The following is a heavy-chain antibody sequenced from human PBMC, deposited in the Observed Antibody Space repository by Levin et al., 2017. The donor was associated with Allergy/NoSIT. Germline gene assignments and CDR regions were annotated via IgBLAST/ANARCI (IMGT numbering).Heavy chain of an antibody. CDR3: ARDPYDEWELRWFYDY. D-gene: IGHD1-26*01. CDR2: IKQDGSEK. J-gene: IGHJ4*02. V-gene: IGHV3-7*01. CDR1: GFTFSSYW. Sequence: PGGSLRLSCAASGFTFSSYWMSWVRQAPGKGLEWVANIKQDGSEKYYVDSVKGRFTISRDNAKNSLYLQMNSLRAEDTAVYYCARDPYDEWELRWFYDYWGQGTLVTVSS.